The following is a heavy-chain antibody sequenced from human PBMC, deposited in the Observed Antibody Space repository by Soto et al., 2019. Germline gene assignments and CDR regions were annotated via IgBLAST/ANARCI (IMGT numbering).Heavy chain of an antibody. CDR2: ISSSSSTI. J-gene: IGHJ5*02. D-gene: IGHD1-7*01. Sequence: PGGSLRLSCAASGFTFSSYSMNWVRQAPGKGLEWVSYISSSSSTIYYADSEKGRFTISRDNAKKSLYLQINSLRAEDTAVYYCAREFWTETTNWFDPWGQGTLVTVSS. CDR1: GFTFSSYS. CDR3: AREFWTETTNWFDP. V-gene: IGHV3-48*01.